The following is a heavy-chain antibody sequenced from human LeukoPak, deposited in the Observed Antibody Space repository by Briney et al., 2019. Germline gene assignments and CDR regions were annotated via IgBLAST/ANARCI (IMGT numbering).Heavy chain of an antibody. V-gene: IGHV3-7*03. CDR2: IKQDGSEN. D-gene: IGHD6-6*01. Sequence: GGSLRLSCAASAFIFSDYWMSWVRQAPGKGLEWVVNIKQDGSENYYVDSVKGRFTISRDNAKNSLYLQMNSLRAEDTAVYYCARMRLVRGAFDIWGQGTRVTVSS. J-gene: IGHJ3*02. CDR1: AFIFSDYW. CDR3: ARMRLVRGAFDI.